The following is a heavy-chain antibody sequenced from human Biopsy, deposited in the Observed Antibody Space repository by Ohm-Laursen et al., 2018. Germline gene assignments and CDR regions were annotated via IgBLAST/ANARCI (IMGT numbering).Heavy chain of an antibody. Sequence: SLRLSCAAAGFKFDDYAMHWVRQTPGKGLEWVSGMSRNNGFIGYADSVRGRFTISRDNGQNSLYLQMNNLITKDTAVYYCARDISPSTFPENTLDIWGQGTMVTVSS. CDR3: ARDISPSTFPENTLDI. CDR1: GFKFDDYA. V-gene: IGHV3-9*01. CDR2: MSRNNGFI. J-gene: IGHJ3*02. D-gene: IGHD2/OR15-2a*01.